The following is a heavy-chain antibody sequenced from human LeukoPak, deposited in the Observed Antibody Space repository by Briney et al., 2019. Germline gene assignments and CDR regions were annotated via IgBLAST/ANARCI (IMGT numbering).Heavy chain of an antibody. Sequence: ASVKVSCKASGYTFTGYYMHWVRQAPGQGLEWMGWINPNSGGTNYAQKLQGRVTMTTDKSTSTAYMELRSLRSDDTAVYYCARDKWLRSLTLDYWGQGTLVTVSS. CDR2: INPNSGGT. J-gene: IGHJ4*02. D-gene: IGHD5-12*01. CDR3: ARDKWLRSLTLDY. CDR1: GYTFTGYY. V-gene: IGHV1-2*02.